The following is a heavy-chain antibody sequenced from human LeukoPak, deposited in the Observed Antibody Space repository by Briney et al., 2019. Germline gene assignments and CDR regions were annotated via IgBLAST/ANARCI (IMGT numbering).Heavy chain of an antibody. J-gene: IGHJ5*02. Sequence: SETLSLTCTVSGGPISSSSYYWGWIRQPPGKGLEWIGSIYYSGSTYYNPSLKSRVTISVDTSKNQFSLKLSSVTAADTAVYYCARGDIVVVPGTSFDPWGQGTLVTVSS. CDR2: IYYSGST. CDR3: ARGDIVVVPGTSFDP. CDR1: GGPISSSSYY. V-gene: IGHV4-39*01. D-gene: IGHD2-2*01.